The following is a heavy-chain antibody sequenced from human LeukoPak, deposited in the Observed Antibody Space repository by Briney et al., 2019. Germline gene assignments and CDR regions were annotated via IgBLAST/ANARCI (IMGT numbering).Heavy chain of an antibody. CDR1: GFTFSTYA. CDR2: ISGSGGST. V-gene: IGHV3-23*01. D-gene: IGHD3-22*01. Sequence: QPGGSLRLSCAVSGFTFSTYAMSWVRQAPGKGLEWVSAISGSGGSTYYAGSVKGRFTISRDNSKNTLYLQMNSLRAEDTAVYYCAKERDSRGYFDYWGQGTLVTVSS. J-gene: IGHJ4*02. CDR3: AKERDSRGYFDY.